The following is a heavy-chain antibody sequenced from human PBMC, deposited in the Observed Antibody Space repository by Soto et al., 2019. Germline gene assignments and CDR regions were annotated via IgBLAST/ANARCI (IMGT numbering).Heavy chain of an antibody. J-gene: IGHJ4*02. CDR2: MNPNSGNT. Sequence: ASVKVSCKASGYTFTCYDLYWVRHATGQGLEYLGWMNPNSGNTAYVQKFQGRVTMTWDTSITTAYMELSSLRAEDTAIYYCAKTRACGGDCYFFDCWGQGTLVTVSS. CDR3: AKTRACGGDCYFFDC. CDR1: GYTFTCYD. V-gene: IGHV1-8*01. D-gene: IGHD2-21*02.